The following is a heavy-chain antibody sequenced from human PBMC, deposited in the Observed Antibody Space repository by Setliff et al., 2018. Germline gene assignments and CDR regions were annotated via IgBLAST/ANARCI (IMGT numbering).Heavy chain of an antibody. J-gene: IGHJ6*03. CDR2: ISSSSTYI. Sequence: GESLKISCAASGFTFSSYTRNWVRQAPGKGLEWVTAISSSSTYIFYADSVKGRFTISRDNARNALYLQMNSLRAEDTAVYFCAREHPPGAFSYMDVWGKGTTVTVSS. V-gene: IGHV3-21*01. CDR1: GFTFSSYT. CDR3: AREHPPGAFSYMDV.